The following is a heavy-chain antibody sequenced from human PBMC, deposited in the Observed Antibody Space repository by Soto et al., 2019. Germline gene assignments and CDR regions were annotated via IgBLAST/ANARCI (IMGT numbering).Heavy chain of an antibody. CDR1: GYTFTSYG. Sequence: QVQLVQSGAEVKKPGASVKVSCKASGYTFTSYGISWVRQAPGQGLEWMGWISAYNGNTNYAQKLQGRVTMTTDTTTSEAYMGLRSLRSDDTAVYYCAREGRSGFGSFYYCYGMDVWGQGTTVTVSS. J-gene: IGHJ6*02. V-gene: IGHV1-18*01. D-gene: IGHD3-3*01. CDR2: ISAYNGNT. CDR3: AREGRSGFGSFYYCYGMDV.